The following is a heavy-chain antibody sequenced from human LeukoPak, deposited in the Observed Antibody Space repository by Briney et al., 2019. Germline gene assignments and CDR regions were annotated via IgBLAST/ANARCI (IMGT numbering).Heavy chain of an antibody. CDR2: IIPIFGTA. Sequence: ASVKVSCKASRGTCSNYAISWVRQAPGQGLEWMGGIIPIFGTANYAQKLQGRVTITADESTSTAYMELSSLRSEDTAVYYCARSEYYYGSGSKRHKGGWFDPWGQGTLVTVSS. V-gene: IGHV1-69*13. J-gene: IGHJ5*02. CDR3: ARSEYYYGSGSKRHKGGWFDP. CDR1: RGTCSNYA. D-gene: IGHD3-10*01.